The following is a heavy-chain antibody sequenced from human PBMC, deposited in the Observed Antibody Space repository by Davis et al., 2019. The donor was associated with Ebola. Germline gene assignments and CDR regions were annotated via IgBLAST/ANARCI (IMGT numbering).Heavy chain of an antibody. CDR2: ISGSGGTT. CDR1: GFTFSSYA. CDR3: AKSNYFGSGSPLA. V-gene: IGHV3-23*01. J-gene: IGHJ4*02. Sequence: GESLKISCAASGFTFSSYAMSWVRQAPGKGLEWVSTISGSGGTTYYADSVKGRFTISRDNSKNTLYLQMNSLRAEDTAVHYCAKSNYFGSGSPLAWGQGTLVTVSS. D-gene: IGHD3-10*01.